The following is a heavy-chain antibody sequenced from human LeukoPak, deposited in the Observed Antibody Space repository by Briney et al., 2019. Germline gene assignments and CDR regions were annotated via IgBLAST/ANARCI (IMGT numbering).Heavy chain of an antibody. J-gene: IGHJ3*02. V-gene: IGHV3-73*01. CDR3: TRPRVGATNAFDI. CDR1: GFTFSGSA. Sequence: PGGSLRLSCAASGFTFSGSAMHWVRQASGKGLEWVGRIRSKANSYATAYAASVKGRFTISRDDSKNTAYLQMNSPKTEDTAVYYCTRPRVGATNAFDIWGQGTMVTVSS. CDR2: IRSKANSYAT. D-gene: IGHD1-26*01.